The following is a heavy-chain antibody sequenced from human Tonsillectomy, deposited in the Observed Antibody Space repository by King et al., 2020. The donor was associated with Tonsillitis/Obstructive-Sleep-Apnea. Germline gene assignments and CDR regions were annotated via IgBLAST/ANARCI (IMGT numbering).Heavy chain of an antibody. CDR1: GYTFTGYY. CDR2: INPNSGGT. D-gene: IGHD2-2*01. CDR3: ARGLGYCSSTSCLSFDY. Sequence: VQLVESGAEVKKPRASVKVSCKASGYTFTGYYMHWVRQAPGQGLEWMGWINPNSGGTNYAQKFQGWVTMTRDTSISTAYMELSRLRSDDTAVYYCARGLGYCSSTSCLSFDYWGQGTLVTVSS. V-gene: IGHV1-2*04. J-gene: IGHJ4*02.